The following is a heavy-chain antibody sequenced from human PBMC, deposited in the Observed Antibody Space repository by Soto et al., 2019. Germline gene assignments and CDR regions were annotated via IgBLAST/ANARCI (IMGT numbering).Heavy chain of an antibody. Sequence: KTSETLSLTCTVSGGSISSYYWSWIRQPPGKGLEWIGYIYYSGSTNYNPSLKSRVTISVDTSKNQFSLKLSSVTAADTAVYYCARAGYYGSASYYNVFWFDPWGQGTLVTVS. CDR3: ARAGYYGSASYYNVFWFDP. J-gene: IGHJ5*02. CDR2: IYYSGST. V-gene: IGHV4-59*01. CDR1: GGSISSYY. D-gene: IGHD3-10*01.